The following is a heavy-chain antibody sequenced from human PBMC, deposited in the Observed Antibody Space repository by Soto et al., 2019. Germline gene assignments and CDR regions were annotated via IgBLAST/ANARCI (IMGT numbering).Heavy chain of an antibody. V-gene: IGHV3-7*01. J-gene: IGHJ6*02. CDR1: GFTFSSYW. CDR2: IKQDGSEK. D-gene: IGHD2-21*02. Sequence: GGSLRLSCAASGFTFSSYWMSWVRQAPGKGLEWVANIKQDGSEKYYVDSVKGRFTISRDNAKNSLYLQMNSLRAEDTAVYYCARDVSGDYYYYYGMVVWGQGTTVTVS. CDR3: ARDVSGDYYYYYGMVV.